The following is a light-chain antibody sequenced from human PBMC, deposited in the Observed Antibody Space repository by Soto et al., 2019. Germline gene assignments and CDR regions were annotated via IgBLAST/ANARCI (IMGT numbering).Light chain of an antibody. V-gene: IGKV3-11*01. CDR1: QNVRSY. J-gene: IGKJ5*01. CDR2: DAS. Sequence: EIVLTQSPGTLSLSPGERATLSCGASQNVRSYLAWYQQKPGQAPRLLIYDASNRATGIPARFSGSGSGTDFTLTISSLEPEDFAVYYCQQRSKWPITFGQGTRLEI. CDR3: QQRSKWPIT.